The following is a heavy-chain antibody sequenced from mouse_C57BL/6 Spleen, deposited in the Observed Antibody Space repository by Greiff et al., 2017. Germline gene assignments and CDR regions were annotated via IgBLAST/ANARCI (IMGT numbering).Heavy chain of an antibody. V-gene: IGHV1-54*01. J-gene: IGHJ2*01. CDR2: INPGSGGT. Sequence: QVQLKESGAELVRPGTSVKVSFKASGYAFTNYLIEWVEQRPGQGLEWIGVINPGSGGTNYNEKFKGKATLTADKSSSTAYMQLSSLTSEDSAVYFCARGTAQATFDYWGQGTTLTVSS. D-gene: IGHD3-2*02. CDR1: GYAFTNYL. CDR3: ARGTAQATFDY.